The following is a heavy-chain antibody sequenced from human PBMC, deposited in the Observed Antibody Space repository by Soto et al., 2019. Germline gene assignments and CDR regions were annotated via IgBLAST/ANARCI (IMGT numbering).Heavy chain of an antibody. CDR1: GYPFTSYD. V-gene: IGHV1-8*01. D-gene: IGHD2-2*01. CDR3: ARGGVPAAMGYSYYYGMDV. J-gene: IGHJ6*01. CDR2: MNPNSGNT. Sequence: GSVKVCFKASGYPFTSYDINLVRQATGQGLEWMGWMNPNSGNTGYAQKFQGRVTMTRSTSISTAYMELSSLRSEDTAVYYCARGGVPAAMGYSYYYGMDVWGQGTTVTVSS.